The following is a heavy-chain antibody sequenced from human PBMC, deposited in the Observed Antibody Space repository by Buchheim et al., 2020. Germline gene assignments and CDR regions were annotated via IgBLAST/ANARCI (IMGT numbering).Heavy chain of an antibody. D-gene: IGHD1-26*01. V-gene: IGHV4-61*02. Sequence: QVQLQESGPGLVKPSQTLSLTCTVSGGSFSSGSYFWSWIRQPAGKGLEWIGRIHISGTTNYNPSLKSRVTISVDTSKNHFSLKLTSVTAADTALYYCAREDWAEGGNYEYWGQGAL. J-gene: IGHJ4*02. CDR1: GGSFSSGSYF. CDR2: IHISGTT. CDR3: AREDWAEGGNYEY.